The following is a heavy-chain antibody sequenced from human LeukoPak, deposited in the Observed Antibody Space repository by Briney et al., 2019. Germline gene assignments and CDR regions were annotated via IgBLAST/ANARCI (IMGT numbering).Heavy chain of an antibody. Sequence: SQTLSLTCAISGDSLSSNSAAWNWLRQSPSRGLEWLGRTYYRSKWYNDYAVSVKSQITINPDTSKNQFSLQLNSVTPEDTAVYYCARSGYSSREGFDIWGQGTMVTVSS. CDR2: TYYRSKWYN. CDR1: GDSLSSNSAA. D-gene: IGHD5-18*01. J-gene: IGHJ3*02. CDR3: ARSGYSSREGFDI. V-gene: IGHV6-1*01.